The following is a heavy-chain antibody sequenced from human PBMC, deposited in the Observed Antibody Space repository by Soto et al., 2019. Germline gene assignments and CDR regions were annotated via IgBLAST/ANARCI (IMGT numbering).Heavy chain of an antibody. D-gene: IGHD2-2*01. CDR1: GGSISSSSYY. J-gene: IGHJ5*02. CDR2: IYYSGST. V-gene: IGHV4-39*01. Sequence: SETLSLTCTVSGGSISSSSYYWGWIRQPPGKGLEWIGSIYYSGSTYYNPSLKSRVTISVDTSKNQFSLKLSSVTAADTAVYYCARHCLETLQYQLLTGWFDPWGQGTLVTVSS. CDR3: ARHCLETLQYQLLTGWFDP.